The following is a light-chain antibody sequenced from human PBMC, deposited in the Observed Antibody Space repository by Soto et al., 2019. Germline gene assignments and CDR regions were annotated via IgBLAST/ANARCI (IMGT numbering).Light chain of an antibody. CDR2: AAS. J-gene: IGKJ3*01. V-gene: IGKV1-39*01. CDR1: QSISNY. Sequence: DIQMTQSPSSLSASVGDRVTITCRASQSISNYLNWYQHKVGKAPKLLISAASTLQSGVPSRFSGSGSGTDFTLPIRSLQPEDFATYFCQQTYSTPIFTFGPGTKVDIK. CDR3: QQTYSTPIFT.